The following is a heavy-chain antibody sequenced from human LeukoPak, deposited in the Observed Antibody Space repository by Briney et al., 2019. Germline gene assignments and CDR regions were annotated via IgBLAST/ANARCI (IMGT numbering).Heavy chain of an antibody. D-gene: IGHD6-13*01. J-gene: IGHJ6*03. CDR2: IIPISGTT. CDR3: ASRFTARQLVPADYYHMDV. V-gene: IGHV1-69*05. CDR1: GVSFRDYT. Sequence: ASVKVSCKASGVSFRDYTINWVRQAPGQGLEWMGAIIPISGTTNYAQRLQGRVTLTMDDSATTAFMEMSSLRSEDTAVYYCASRFTARQLVPADYYHMDVWGKGPRSSSP.